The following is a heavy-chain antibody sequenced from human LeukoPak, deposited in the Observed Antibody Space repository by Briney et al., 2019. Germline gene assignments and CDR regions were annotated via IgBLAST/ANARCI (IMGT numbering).Heavy chain of an antibody. CDR3: ARDSIYYYYYYMDV. CDR1: GFTFSSYA. CDR2: ISYDGSNK. Sequence: PGGSLRLSCAASGFTFSSYAMHWVRQAPSKGLEWVAVISYDGSNKYYADSVKGRFTISRDNSKNTLYLQMNSLRAEDTAVYYCARDSIYYYYYYMDVWGQGTLVSVSS. V-gene: IGHV3-30*01. J-gene: IGHJ6*03.